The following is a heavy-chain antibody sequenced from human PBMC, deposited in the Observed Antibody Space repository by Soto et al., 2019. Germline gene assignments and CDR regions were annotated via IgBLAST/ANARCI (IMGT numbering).Heavy chain of an antibody. CDR2: ISGSGGST. V-gene: IGHV3-23*01. CDR3: AKASTSTLNYYDSIGYYYRAFDI. CDR1: GFTFSSYA. D-gene: IGHD3-22*01. Sequence: GGSLRLSCAASGFTFSSYAMSWVRQAPGKGLEWVSVISGSGGSTYYADSVKGRFTISRDNSKNTLYLQMNSLRAEDTAVYYCAKASTSTLNYYDSIGYYYRAFDIWGQGTTVTVSS. J-gene: IGHJ3*02.